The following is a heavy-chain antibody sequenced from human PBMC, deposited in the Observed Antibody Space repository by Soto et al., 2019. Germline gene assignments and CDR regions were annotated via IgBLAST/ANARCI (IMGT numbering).Heavy chain of an antibody. Sequence: QLQLQESGSGLVKPSQTLSLTCAVSGGSISSGGYSWSWIRQPPGKGLEWIGYIYHSGSTYYNPSLNSRVSVSVDRSKNQFSLKLSSVTAADTAVYYCAAGGGLPRYYWGQGTLVTVSS. CDR1: GGSISSGGYS. D-gene: IGHD5-12*01. CDR2: IYHSGST. CDR3: AAGGGLPRYY. V-gene: IGHV4-30-2*01. J-gene: IGHJ4*02.